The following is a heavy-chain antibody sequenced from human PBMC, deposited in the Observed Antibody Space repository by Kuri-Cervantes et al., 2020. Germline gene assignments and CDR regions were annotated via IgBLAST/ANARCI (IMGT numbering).Heavy chain of an antibody. J-gene: IGHJ4*02. Sequence: SCTASGGSISSGSYYWSWIRQPAGKGLEWIGRIYTSGSTNYNPSLKSRVTISVDTSKNQFSLKLSSVTAADTAVYYCARDRRRQWLATYFDYWGQGTLVTVSS. V-gene: IGHV4-61*02. CDR1: GGSISSGSYY. CDR2: IYTSGST. CDR3: ARDRRRQWLATYFDY. D-gene: IGHD6-19*01.